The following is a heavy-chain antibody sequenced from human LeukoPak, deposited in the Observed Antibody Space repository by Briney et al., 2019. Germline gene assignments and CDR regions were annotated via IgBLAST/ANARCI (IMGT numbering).Heavy chain of an antibody. CDR2: ISYDGSNK. CDR3: VRDKMMDDRGVGFDP. CDR1: GFTFSSYA. J-gene: IGHJ5*02. D-gene: IGHD1-1*01. Sequence: PGGSLRLSCAASGFTFSSYAMHWVRQAPGNGLEWVAVISYDGSNKYYADSVKGRFTISRDNTKNTLYLQMNSLGAEDTAVYYCVRDKMMDDRGVGFDPWGQGTLVTVSS. V-gene: IGHV3-30-3*01.